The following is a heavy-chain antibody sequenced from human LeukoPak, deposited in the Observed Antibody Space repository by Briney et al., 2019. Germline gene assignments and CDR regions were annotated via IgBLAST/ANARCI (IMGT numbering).Heavy chain of an antibody. D-gene: IGHD3-9*01. CDR2: ITSGGDYI. V-gene: IGHV3-21*01. Sequence: PGGSLRLSCAASGFPFNTFNMNWVRQAPGKGLEWVSSITSGGDYIYYADSVKGRFTTSRGNAKNSLSLQLNSLRVEDTAVYYCARGHYDVLAASYKWTPDYWGQGALVTVSS. J-gene: IGHJ4*02. CDR3: ARGHYDVLAASYKWTPDY. CDR1: GFPFNTFN.